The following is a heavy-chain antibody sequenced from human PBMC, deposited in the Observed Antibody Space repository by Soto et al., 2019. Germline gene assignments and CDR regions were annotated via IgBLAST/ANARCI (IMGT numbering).Heavy chain of an antibody. CDR2: IHSSATT. Sequence: SETLSLTCTVSSGSINSFYWSWIRQPAGKGLEWIGRIHSSATTNYNPSLKSRVTMSVDTSKNQCSLKLTSVTAANTAVYYCARDRIIGTSYADYWGQGILVTVSS. J-gene: IGHJ4*02. V-gene: IGHV4-4*07. CDR1: SGSINSFY. D-gene: IGHD1-7*01. CDR3: ARDRIIGTSYADY.